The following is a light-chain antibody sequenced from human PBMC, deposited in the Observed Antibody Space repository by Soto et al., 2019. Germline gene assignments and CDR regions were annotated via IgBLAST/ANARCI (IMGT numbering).Light chain of an antibody. V-gene: IGLV2-11*01. CDR2: DVS. J-gene: IGLJ1*01. CDR1: SSDVGTYDF. CDR3: CLYAVTFYV. Sequence: QSALTQPRSVSGSPGQSVTISCTGTSSDVGTYDFVSWYQQHPGKAPRLMIFDVSERPSGVPDRFSGSKSGNTASPTISGLQAEDEADYYCCLYAVTFYVFGTGTKLTVL.